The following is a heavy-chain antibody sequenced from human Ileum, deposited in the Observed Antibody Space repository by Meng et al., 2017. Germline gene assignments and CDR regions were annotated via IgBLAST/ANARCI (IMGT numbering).Heavy chain of an antibody. CDR3: TNSSSCQRTYYYYGMDV. V-gene: IGHV6-1*01. D-gene: IGHD6-13*01. J-gene: IGHJ6*02. CDR2: TYYRSKWYN. CDR1: GDSVSSNSAA. Sequence: SQTLSLTCAISGDSVSSNSAAWNWIRQSPSRGLEWLGRTYYRSKWYNDYAVSVKSRITITPDTSKNQFSLQLNSVTPEDTAVYDRTNSSSCQRTYYYYGMDVWGQGTTVTVSS.